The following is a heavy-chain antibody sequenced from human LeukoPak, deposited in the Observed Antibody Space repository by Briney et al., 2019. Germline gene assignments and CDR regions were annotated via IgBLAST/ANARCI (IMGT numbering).Heavy chain of an antibody. V-gene: IGHV3-30*02. Sequence: PGGSLRLSCAASGFTLSSYGMHWVRQAPGKGLEWVAFIRYDGSNKYYADSVKSRFTISRDNSKNTLYLQMNSLRAEDTAVYYCAKVYGSGSYYPYYMDVWGKGTTVTISS. CDR3: AKVYGSGSYYPYYMDV. CDR1: GFTLSSYG. J-gene: IGHJ6*03. CDR2: IRYDGSNK. D-gene: IGHD3-10*01.